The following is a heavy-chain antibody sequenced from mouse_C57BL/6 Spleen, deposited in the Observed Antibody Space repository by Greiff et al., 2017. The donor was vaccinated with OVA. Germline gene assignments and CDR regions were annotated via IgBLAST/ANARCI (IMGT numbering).Heavy chain of an antibody. CDR3: AREGYYSFAY. CDR1: GYTFTSYW. J-gene: IGHJ3*01. CDR2: IDPSDSYT. D-gene: IGHD1-1*02. V-gene: IGHV1-50*01. Sequence: QVQLKQPGAELVKPGASVKLSCKASGYTFTSYWMQWVKQRPGKGLEWIGEIDPSDSYTNYNQKFKGKATLTVDTSSSTAYMQLSSLTSEDSAVYYCAREGYYSFAYWGQGTLVTVSA.